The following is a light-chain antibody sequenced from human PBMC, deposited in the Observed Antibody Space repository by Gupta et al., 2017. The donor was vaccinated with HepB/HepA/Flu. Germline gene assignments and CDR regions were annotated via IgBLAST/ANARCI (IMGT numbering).Light chain of an antibody. V-gene: IGLV2-14*03. CDR1: SNDVGDYNY. CDR2: DVS. J-gene: IGLJ1*01. CDR3: NSYTSSDSYM. Sequence: QSALTQPASMSGSPEQSITISCTGTSNDVGDYNYVSWYQQHPGKAPKLMIYDVSNRPSGVSNRFSGSQSGNTASLTISGLQAEDEADYYCNSYTSSDSYMFGTGTKVTVL.